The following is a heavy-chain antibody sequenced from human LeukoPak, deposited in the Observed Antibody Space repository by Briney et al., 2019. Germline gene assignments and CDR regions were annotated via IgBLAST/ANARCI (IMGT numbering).Heavy chain of an antibody. J-gene: IGHJ4*02. CDR3: ARDFYYDSSGYYVGSWDY. D-gene: IGHD3-22*01. CDR1: GYSIGSGYY. V-gene: IGHV4-38-2*02. Sequence: PSETLSLTCTVSGYSIGSGYYWGWIRQPPGKGLEWIGSIYHSGSTYYNPSLKSRVTMSVDTSKNQFSLKLSSVTAADTAVYYCARDFYYDSSGYYVGSWDYWGQGTLVTVSS. CDR2: IYHSGST.